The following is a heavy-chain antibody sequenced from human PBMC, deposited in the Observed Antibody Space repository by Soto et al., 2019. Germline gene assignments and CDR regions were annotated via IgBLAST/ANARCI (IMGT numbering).Heavy chain of an antibody. CDR2: IWTSGST. CDR1: GDSMSKYY. CDR3: ARPVGAAYSFDF. Sequence: QVQLQESGPGLVKPSETLSLTCNVSGDSMSKYYWSWVRQPAGKGLEWIGRIWTSGSTNYNPSLKSRVTMSIDTSNKHFSRDLKSVPAADTAVYYCARPVGAAYSFDFWGQGVLVTVSS. J-gene: IGHJ4*02. V-gene: IGHV4-4*07. D-gene: IGHD3-16*01.